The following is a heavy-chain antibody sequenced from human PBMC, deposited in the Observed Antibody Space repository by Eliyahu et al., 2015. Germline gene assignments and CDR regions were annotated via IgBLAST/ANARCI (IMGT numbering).Heavy chain of an antibody. CDR2: IYXSGST. CDR1: GGSISSSSYY. V-gene: IGHV4-39*01. D-gene: IGHD1-26*01. J-gene: IGHJ4*02. CDR3: ARLGGGSYYPNFFDY. Sequence: QLQLQESGPGLVKPSETLSLTCTVXGGSISSSSYYWGWIRXPPGKGLEWIGSIYXSGSTYYNPSLKSRVTISVDTSKNQFSLKLSSVTAADTAVYYCARLGGGSYYPNFFDYWGQGTLVTVSS.